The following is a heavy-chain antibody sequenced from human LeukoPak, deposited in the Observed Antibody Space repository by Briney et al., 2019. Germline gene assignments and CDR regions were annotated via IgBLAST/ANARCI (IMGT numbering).Heavy chain of an antibody. CDR3: ARAGYDILTGYYRYYFDY. D-gene: IGHD3-9*01. CDR1: GYTFTGYY. V-gene: IGHV1-2*02. Sequence: ASVKVSCKASGYTFTGYYMHWGRHAPGQGLEWMGWINPNSGGTNYAQKFQGRVTMTGDTSISTAYMELSRLRSDDTAVYYCARAGYDILTGYYRYYFDYWGQGTLVTVSS. J-gene: IGHJ4*02. CDR2: INPNSGGT.